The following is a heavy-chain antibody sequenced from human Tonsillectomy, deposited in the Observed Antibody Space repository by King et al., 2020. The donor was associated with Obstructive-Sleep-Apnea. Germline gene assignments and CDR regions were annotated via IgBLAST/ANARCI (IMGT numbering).Heavy chain of an antibody. CDR2: IYPCDSYT. D-gene: IGHD5-12*01. CDR3: VVATIGDDY. J-gene: IGHJ4*02. CDR1: GYSFTSYW. Sequence: VQLVESGAEVKKPGEALKISCKGSGYSFTSYWIGWVRRMPGKGLDWMVSIYPCDSYTRYSPSFQGRGTISADKSISTAYLQWSSLKASDTAMYYCVVATIGDDYWGQGTLVTVSS. V-gene: IGHV5-51*01.